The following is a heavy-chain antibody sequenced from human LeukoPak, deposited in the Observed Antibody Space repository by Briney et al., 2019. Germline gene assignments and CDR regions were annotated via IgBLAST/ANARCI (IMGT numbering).Heavy chain of an antibody. J-gene: IGHJ6*02. D-gene: IGHD6-19*01. CDR3: AREGDSSGWWLDYYYGMDV. CDR2: IWYDGSNK. Sequence: PGRSLRLSCAASGFTFSSYGMHWVRQAPGKGLEWVAVIWYDGSNKYYADSVKGRFTISRDNSKNTLYLQMNSLRAEDTAVYYCAREGDSSGWWLDYYYGMDVWGQGTTVTVSS. CDR1: GFTFSSYG. V-gene: IGHV3-33*01.